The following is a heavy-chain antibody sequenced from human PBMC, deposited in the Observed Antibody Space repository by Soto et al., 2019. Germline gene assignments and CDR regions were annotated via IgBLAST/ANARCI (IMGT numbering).Heavy chain of an antibody. V-gene: IGHV3-23*01. CDR2: ISGSGGST. J-gene: IGHJ4*02. CDR1: GFTFSSYA. D-gene: IGHD2-21*02. Sequence: EVQLLESGGGLVQPGGSLRLSCAASGFTFSSYAMSWVRQAPGKGLGWVSAISGSGGSTYDADSVKGRFTIARDNSKNTLYLQMNRLRAEDTAVYYCAKSFPYDCKFDYRGQGTLVTVSS. CDR3: AKSFPYDCKFDY.